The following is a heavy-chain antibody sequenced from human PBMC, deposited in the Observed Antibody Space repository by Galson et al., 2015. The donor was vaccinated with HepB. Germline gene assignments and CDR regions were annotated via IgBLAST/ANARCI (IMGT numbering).Heavy chain of an antibody. D-gene: IGHD1-26*01. V-gene: IGHV1-2*02. J-gene: IGHJ3*02. CDR3: ARVWWELPEGVDAFDI. CDR1: GYTFTSYG. CDR2: INPNSGGT. Sequence: SVKVSCKASGYTFTSYGISWVRQAPGQGLEWMGWINPNSGGTNYAQKFQGRVTMTRDTSISTAYMELSRLRSDDTAVYYCARVWWELPEGVDAFDIWGQGTMVTVSS.